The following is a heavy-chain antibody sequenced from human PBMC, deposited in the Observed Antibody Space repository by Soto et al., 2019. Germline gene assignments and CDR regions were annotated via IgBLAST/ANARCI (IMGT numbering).Heavy chain of an antibody. CDR1: GGSISSGDYY. CDR2: IYYSGST. D-gene: IGHD3-10*01. Sequence: QVQLQESGPGLVKPSQTLSLTCTVSGGSISSGDYYWSWIRQPPGKGLEWIGYIYYSGSTYYNPYLKSRVTISVDTSKNQFSLKLSAVTAADTAVYYCARDWAWFGVMAYYYGMDVWGQGTTVTVSS. V-gene: IGHV4-30-4*01. CDR3: ARDWAWFGVMAYYYGMDV. J-gene: IGHJ6*02.